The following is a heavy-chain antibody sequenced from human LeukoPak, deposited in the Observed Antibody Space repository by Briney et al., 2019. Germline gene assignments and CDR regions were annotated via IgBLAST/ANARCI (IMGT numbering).Heavy chain of an antibody. J-gene: IGHJ4*02. CDR1: GFTFSRYD. V-gene: IGHV3-30*02. CDR2: IRDDGTDK. Sequence: PGGSLRLSCAASGFTFSRYDMHWVRQAPGKGLEWVAFIRDDGTDKYYGDSVKGRFTISRDNSENTLSLQMNSLRAEDSAVYYCANAFDFWGQGTLVTVSS. CDR3: ANAFDF.